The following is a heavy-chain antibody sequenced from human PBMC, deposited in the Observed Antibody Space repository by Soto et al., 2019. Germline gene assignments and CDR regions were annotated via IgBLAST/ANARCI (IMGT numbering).Heavy chain of an antibody. CDR2: ISGSGGSI. CDR1: GFTFSTYA. V-gene: IGHV3-23*01. D-gene: IGHD1-1*01. J-gene: IGHJ6*02. Sequence: EVQLLESGGGLVQPGGSLRLSCAASGFTFSTYAMNWVRQAPGNGLEWVSAISGSGGSIHYADSVKGRFTISRDNSKNTLYAQMNSLRDEDTAVYHCVKGYWKGDVWGQGTMVTVSS. CDR3: VKGYWKGDV.